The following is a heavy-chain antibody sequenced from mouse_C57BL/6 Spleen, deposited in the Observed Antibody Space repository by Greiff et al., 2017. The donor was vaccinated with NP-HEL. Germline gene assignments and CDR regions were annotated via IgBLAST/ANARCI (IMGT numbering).Heavy chain of an antibody. CDR2: IDPSDSYT. CDR3: ARSYSNPYYAMDY. D-gene: IGHD2-5*01. J-gene: IGHJ4*01. Sequence: QVQLKQPGAELVMPGASVKLSCKASGYTFTSYWMHWVKQRPGQGLEWIGEIDPSDSYTNYNQKFKGKSTLTVDKSSSTAYMQLSSLTSEDSAVYYCARSYSNPYYAMDYWGQGTSVTVSS. V-gene: IGHV1-69*01. CDR1: GYTFTSYW.